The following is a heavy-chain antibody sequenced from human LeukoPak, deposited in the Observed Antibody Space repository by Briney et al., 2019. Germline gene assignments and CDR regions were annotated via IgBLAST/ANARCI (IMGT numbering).Heavy chain of an antibody. CDR2: IHHSGTT. Sequence: SETQSLTCTVSGYSISSGDYWGWIRQPPGKGLEWIASIHHSGTTYYTPSLKSRVRISLDPSKNQLSLSLRSVTAADTAVYYCARGWSILRGGDWFDPWGQGTLVTVSS. CDR1: GYSISSGDY. D-gene: IGHD3-3*02. J-gene: IGHJ5*02. V-gene: IGHV4-38-2*02. CDR3: ARGWSILRGGDWFDP.